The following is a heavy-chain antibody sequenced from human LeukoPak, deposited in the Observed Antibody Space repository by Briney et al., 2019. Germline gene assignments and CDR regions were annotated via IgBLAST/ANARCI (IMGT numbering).Heavy chain of an antibody. Sequence: PGGSLRLSCAASGFTFDDYAMHWVRQAPGKGLEWVSGISWNSGSIGYADSVKGRFTISRDNAKNSLYLQMNSLRAEDTALYYCAKGIAHAFDIWGQGTMVTVSS. CDR2: ISWNSGSI. CDR3: AKGIAHAFDI. V-gene: IGHV3-9*01. CDR1: GFTFDDYA. J-gene: IGHJ3*02.